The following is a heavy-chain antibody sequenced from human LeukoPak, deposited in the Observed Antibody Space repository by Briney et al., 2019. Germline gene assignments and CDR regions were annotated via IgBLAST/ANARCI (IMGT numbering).Heavy chain of an antibody. CDR1: GFTFDDYA. V-gene: IGHV3-9*01. D-gene: IGHD3-10*01. J-gene: IGHJ4*02. CDR2: ISWNSGSI. CDR3: AKDISMGLLWFGELSGHFDY. Sequence: GRSLRLSCAASGFTFDDYALHWVRQAPGKGLEWVSGISWNSGSIGYADSVKGRFTISRDNAKNSLYLQMNSLRAEDTALYYCAKDISMGLLWFGELSGHFDYWGQGTLVTVSS.